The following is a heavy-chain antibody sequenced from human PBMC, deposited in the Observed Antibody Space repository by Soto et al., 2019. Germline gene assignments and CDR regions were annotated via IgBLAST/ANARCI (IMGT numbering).Heavy chain of an antibody. V-gene: IGHV4-4*07. Sequence: SETLSLTCTVSGFSISSYYWSWIRQPAGKGLEWIGRIYTSGSTNYNPSLKSRVTMSVDTSKNQFSLKLSSVTAADTAVYYCARDLPIAAAGTPLDPWGQGTLVNVS. CDR3: ARDLPIAAAGTPLDP. D-gene: IGHD6-13*01. J-gene: IGHJ5*02. CDR1: GFSISSYY. CDR2: IYTSGST.